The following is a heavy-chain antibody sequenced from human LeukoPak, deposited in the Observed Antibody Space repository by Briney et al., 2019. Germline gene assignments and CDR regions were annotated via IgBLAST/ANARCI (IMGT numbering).Heavy chain of an antibody. Sequence: ASVKVSCKASGYTFTSYGISWVRQAPGQGLEWMGRFIPILGITNYAQKFQGRVTITADISTSTAYMEVGSLRSEDTAVYYCASFYGSGADYWGQGTLVTVSS. CDR3: ASFYGSGADY. D-gene: IGHD3-10*01. CDR2: FIPILGIT. J-gene: IGHJ4*02. V-gene: IGHV1-69*04. CDR1: GYTFTSYG.